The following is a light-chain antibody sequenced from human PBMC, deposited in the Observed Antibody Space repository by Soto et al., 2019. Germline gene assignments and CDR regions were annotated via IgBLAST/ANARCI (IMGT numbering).Light chain of an antibody. J-gene: IGKJ3*01. V-gene: IGKV3-15*01. CDR2: GAS. Sequence: EIVMTQSPATLSVSPGERATLSCRASQSVSSNLAWYQQKPGQAPRLLIYGASTRATGIPARSSGSGSGTDFTLTISRLEPEDFAVYYCQQYGDSPLFGPGTKVDIK. CDR1: QSVSSN. CDR3: QQYGDSPL.